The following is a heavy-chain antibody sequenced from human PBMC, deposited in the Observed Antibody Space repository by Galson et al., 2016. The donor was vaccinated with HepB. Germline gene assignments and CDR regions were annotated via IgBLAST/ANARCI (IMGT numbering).Heavy chain of an antibody. V-gene: IGHV4-38-2*01. CDR3: SRSSGDTFYYDSGGSQRPYYFHY. Sequence: SETLSLTCDVSGYSISSGSYWGWIRQPPGKGLEWVGSTHHDGTTYLNPSLKSRVTTSVDAAKNQFSLHLPSVTAADPAVYYCSRSSGDTFYYDSGGSQRPYYFHYWGPGTLVTVSS. J-gene: IGHJ4*02. CDR2: THHDGTT. CDR1: GYSISSGSY. D-gene: IGHD3-22*01.